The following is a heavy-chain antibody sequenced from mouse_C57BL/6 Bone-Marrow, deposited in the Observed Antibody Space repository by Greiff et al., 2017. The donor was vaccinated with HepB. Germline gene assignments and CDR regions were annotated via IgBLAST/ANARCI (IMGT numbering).Heavy chain of an antibody. J-gene: IGHJ2*01. Sequence: QVQLQQPGAELVKPGASVKLSCKASGYTFTSYWMHWVKQRPGQGLEWIGMIHPNSGSTNYNEKFKSKATLTVDKSSSTAYMQLSSLTSEDSAVYYCARTFYFGGYFDYWGQGTTLTVSS. CDR3: ARTFYFGGYFDY. CDR1: GYTFTSYW. D-gene: IGHD1-1*01. CDR2: IHPNSGST. V-gene: IGHV1-64*01.